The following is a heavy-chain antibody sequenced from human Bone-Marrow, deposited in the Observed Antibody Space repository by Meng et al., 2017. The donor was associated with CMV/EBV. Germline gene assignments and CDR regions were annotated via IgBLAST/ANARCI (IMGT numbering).Heavy chain of an antibody. D-gene: IGHD6-19*01. V-gene: IGHV3-48*03. Sequence: GESLKISCAASGFTVSSYEMNWVRQAPGKGLEWVSYISDSGRITNYADSVKGRFTISRDNAKNLLFLQMNSLRTEDTATYYCARAVAVSGRNPYIDDWGQGTLVTVSS. J-gene: IGHJ1*01. CDR2: ISDSGRIT. CDR3: ARAVAVSGRNPYIDD. CDR1: GFTVSSYE.